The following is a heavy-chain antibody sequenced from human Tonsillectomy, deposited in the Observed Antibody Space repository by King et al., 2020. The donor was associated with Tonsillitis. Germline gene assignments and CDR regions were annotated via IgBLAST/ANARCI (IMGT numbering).Heavy chain of an antibody. CDR1: GGSISSRSYY. CDR2: IFYSGST. D-gene: IGHD3-22*01. CDR3: ARLYYYERSAYLYYFDY. J-gene: IGHJ4*02. Sequence: LQLQESGPGLVKPSETLSLTCTVSGGSISSRSYYWGWIRQPPGKGLEWIGNIFYSGSTYYNPSLKSRVTISVDTSKNQFSLKLSSVTAADTAVYYCARLYYYERSAYLYYFDYWGQGTLVTVSS. V-gene: IGHV4-39*01.